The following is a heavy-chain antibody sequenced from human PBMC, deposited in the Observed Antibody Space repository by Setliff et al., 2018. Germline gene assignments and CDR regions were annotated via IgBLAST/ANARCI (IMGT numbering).Heavy chain of an antibody. J-gene: IGHJ4*02. D-gene: IGHD2-21*01. CDR1: GFTFSTYG. Sequence: GGSLRLSCAASGFTFSTYGLNWVRQAPGKGLEWISYLNNDGTTIYYADSVRGRFTISRDNARDSLYLQMNSLRAEDTAVYYCARGGDYCGGECYIPPPDSYWGQGTLVTVSS. V-gene: IGHV3-48*04. CDR3: ARGGDYCGGECYIPPPDSY. CDR2: LNNDGTTI.